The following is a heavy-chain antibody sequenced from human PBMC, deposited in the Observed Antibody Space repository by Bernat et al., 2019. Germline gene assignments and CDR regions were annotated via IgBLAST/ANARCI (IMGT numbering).Heavy chain of an antibody. CDR1: GFTFSGSA. CDR2: IRSKANSYAT. J-gene: IGHJ4*02. CDR3: SRWGIVGAM. Sequence: EVQLVESGGGLVQPGGSLKLSCAASGFTFSGSAMHWVRQASGKGLEWVGRIRSKANSYATAYAASVKGRFTISRDDSKNTAYLQMNSLKTEDTAVYYCSRWGIVGAMWGKGTLVTISS. D-gene: IGHD1-26*01. V-gene: IGHV3-73*01.